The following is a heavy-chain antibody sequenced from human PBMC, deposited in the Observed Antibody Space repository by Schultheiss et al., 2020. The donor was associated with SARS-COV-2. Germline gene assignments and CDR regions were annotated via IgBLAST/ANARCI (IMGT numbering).Heavy chain of an antibody. CDR2: ISGSGGST. D-gene: IGHD1-1*01. Sequence: GGSLRLSCAASGFAFSSYALHWVRRAPGKGLEWVSAISGSGGSTYYADSVKGRFTISRDNSKNTLYLQMNSLRAGDTAVYYCARVRKVWASNNWSYYFDYWGQGTLVTVSS. CDR3: ARVRKVWASNNWSYYFDY. V-gene: IGHV3-23*01. CDR1: GFAFSSYA. J-gene: IGHJ4*02.